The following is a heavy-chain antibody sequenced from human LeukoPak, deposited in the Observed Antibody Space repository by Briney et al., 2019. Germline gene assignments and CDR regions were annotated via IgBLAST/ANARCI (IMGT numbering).Heavy chain of an antibody. Sequence: PGGSLRLSCAASGFTFSSYAMNWVRQAPGRGLEWVSGFSGSGGTTYYADSVKRRFTISRDNSKNTLYLQMNSLRAEDTAVYYCADGNRCTSPNCLGYYYFYMDVWGKGTTVTVSS. CDR2: FSGSGGTT. CDR1: GFTFSSYA. J-gene: IGHJ6*03. V-gene: IGHV3-23*01. CDR3: ADGNRCTSPNCLGYYYFYMDV. D-gene: IGHD2-8*01.